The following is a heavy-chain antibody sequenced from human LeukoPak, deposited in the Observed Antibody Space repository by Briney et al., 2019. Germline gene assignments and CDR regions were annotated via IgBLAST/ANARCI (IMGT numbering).Heavy chain of an antibody. CDR3: ARDHGSYYFDY. Sequence: GGSLRLSCVASGFTFSRYWIHWVHQAPGKGLVWVSSISSDGSSTSYADSVKGRFTISRDNAKNTLSLQMNSLRAEDTAVYYCARDHGSYYFDYWGQGILVTVSS. J-gene: IGHJ4*02. V-gene: IGHV3-74*01. CDR2: ISSDGSST. CDR1: GFTFSRYW. D-gene: IGHD3-10*01.